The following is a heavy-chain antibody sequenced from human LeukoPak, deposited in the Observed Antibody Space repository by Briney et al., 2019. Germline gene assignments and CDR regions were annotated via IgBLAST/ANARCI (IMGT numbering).Heavy chain of an antibody. J-gene: IGHJ5*02. D-gene: IGHD2-2*01. Sequence: PSETLSLTCTVSGGSVSTSHYYWGWIRQPPGKGLEWIGSIYYSGSTYYNPSLKSRVTISVDTSKNQFSLKLSSVTAADTAVYYCARPRYCSSTSCYWFDPWGQGTLVTVSS. CDR2: IYYSGST. CDR3: ARPRYCSSTSCYWFDP. CDR1: GGSVSTSHYY. V-gene: IGHV4-39*01.